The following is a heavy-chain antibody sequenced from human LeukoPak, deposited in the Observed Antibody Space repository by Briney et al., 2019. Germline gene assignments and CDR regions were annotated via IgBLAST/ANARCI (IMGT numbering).Heavy chain of an antibody. V-gene: IGHV3-66*02. D-gene: IGHD6-6*01. CDR1: GFTVSSNY. Sequence: GGSLRLSCAASGFTVSSNYMSWVRQAPGKGLEWVSVIYSGGSTYYAVSVKGRFTISRDNSKNTLYLQMNSLRAEDTAVYYCARRSPYSSSSEGFDYWGQGTLVTVSS. J-gene: IGHJ4*02. CDR2: IYSGGST. CDR3: ARRSPYSSSSEGFDY.